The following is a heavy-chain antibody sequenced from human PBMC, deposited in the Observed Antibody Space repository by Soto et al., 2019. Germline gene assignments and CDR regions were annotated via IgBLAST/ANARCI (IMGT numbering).Heavy chain of an antibody. Sequence: QLQLQESGPGLVKPSETLSLTCTVSGGSISSSSFHWGWIRQPPGKGLEWIGSIYYSGSTYYSPSLKSRGTISVDTAKNQFSLKLSSVTAADTAVDYCARRERAAGTDWWFDPWGQGTLVTVSS. J-gene: IGHJ5*02. CDR1: GGSISSSSFH. D-gene: IGHD6-13*01. CDR2: IYYSGST. CDR3: ARRERAAGTDWWFDP. V-gene: IGHV4-39*01.